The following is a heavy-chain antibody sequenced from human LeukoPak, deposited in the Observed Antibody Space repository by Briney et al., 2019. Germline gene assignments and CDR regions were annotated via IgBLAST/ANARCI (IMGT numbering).Heavy chain of an antibody. Sequence: PSETLSLTCTVSGGSISSYYWSWIRQPPGKGLEWIGYIYYSGSTNYNPSLKSRVTIPVDTSKNQFSLKLSSVTAADTAVYYCARRPQSGYATFDPWGQGTLVTVSS. CDR3: ARRPQSGYATFDP. CDR2: IYYSGST. CDR1: GGSISSYY. J-gene: IGHJ5*02. D-gene: IGHD5-12*01. V-gene: IGHV4-59*01.